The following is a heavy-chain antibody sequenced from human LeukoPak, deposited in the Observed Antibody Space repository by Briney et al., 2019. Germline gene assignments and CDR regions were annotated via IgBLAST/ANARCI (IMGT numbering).Heavy chain of an antibody. CDR2: IIPIFGTA. CDR1: GYTFASYG. V-gene: IGHV1-69*13. CDR3: ARSIVLMVYGYFDY. J-gene: IGHJ4*02. Sequence: GASVKVSCKASGYTFASYGISWVRQAPGQGLEWMGGIIPIFGTANYAQKFQGRVTITADESTSTAYMELSSLRSEDTAVYYCARSIVLMVYGYFDYWGQGTLVTVSS. D-gene: IGHD2-8*01.